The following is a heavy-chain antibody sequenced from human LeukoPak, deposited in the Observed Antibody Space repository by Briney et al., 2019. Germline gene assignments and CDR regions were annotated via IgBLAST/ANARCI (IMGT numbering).Heavy chain of an antibody. Sequence: ASVKVSCTASGYTFTSYGISWVRQAPGQGLEWMGWISAYNGNTNYAQKLQGRVTMTTDTSTSTAYMELSSLRSEDTAVYYCASPGKYETYYSNYGRGYYYYGMDVWGQGTTVTVSS. CDR3: ASPGKYETYYSNYGRGYYYYGMDV. J-gene: IGHJ6*02. D-gene: IGHD4-11*01. CDR2: ISAYNGNT. CDR1: GYTFTSYG. V-gene: IGHV1-18*01.